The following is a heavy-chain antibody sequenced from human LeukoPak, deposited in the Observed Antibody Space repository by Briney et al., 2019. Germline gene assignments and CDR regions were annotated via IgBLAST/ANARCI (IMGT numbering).Heavy chain of an antibody. CDR1: GFTFSNYA. J-gene: IGHJ4*02. D-gene: IGHD3-22*01. Sequence: GGSLRLSCAASGFTFSNYAVSWVRQAPGKGLEWVSGISGSGGATYYADSVKGRFTISRDNSKNTLYLQMNSLRAEDTAVYYCARVDYYDSSGYYYENFDYWGQGTLVTVSS. CDR3: ARVDYYDSSGYYYENFDY. CDR2: ISGSGGAT. V-gene: IGHV3-23*01.